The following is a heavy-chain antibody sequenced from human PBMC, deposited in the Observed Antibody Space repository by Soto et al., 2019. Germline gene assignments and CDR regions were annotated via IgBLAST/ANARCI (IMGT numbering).Heavy chain of an antibody. CDR1: GSSFSSYG. J-gene: IGHJ4*02. D-gene: IGHD6-13*01. Sequence: QVQLVESGGGVVQHGRSLRLSCAASGSSFSSYGIHWVSQGPGKGLEWVAVMSYDGTYKHYADSVKGRFTFSRDNSKNTVYLQMNSLRVEDTAVYYCAKDRGYYSSSWPLYWGQGTLVTVSS. V-gene: IGHV3-30*18. CDR3: AKDRGYYSSSWPLY. CDR2: MSYDGTYK.